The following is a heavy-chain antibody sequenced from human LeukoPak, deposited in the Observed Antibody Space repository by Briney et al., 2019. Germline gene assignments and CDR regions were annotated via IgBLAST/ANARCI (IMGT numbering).Heavy chain of an antibody. CDR2: ISTSSSYI. J-gene: IGHJ4*02. V-gene: IGHV3-21*04. D-gene: IGHD5-24*01. CDR3: AKDDGWVQYAN. CDR1: GFTFSSYS. Sequence: GGSLRLSCTASGFTFSSYSMNWVRQAPGKGLEWVSSISTSSSYIYYADSVKGRFTISRDNSKNTLYLQMNSLRAEDTAVYYCAKDDGWVQYANWGQGTLVTVSS.